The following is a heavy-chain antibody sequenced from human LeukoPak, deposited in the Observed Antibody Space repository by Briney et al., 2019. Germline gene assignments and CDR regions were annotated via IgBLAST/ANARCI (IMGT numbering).Heavy chain of an antibody. CDR3: ARARAAMAVPWNY. J-gene: IGHJ4*02. V-gene: IGHV3-21*01. CDR2: ISSSSSYI. CDR1: GFTFSSYS. Sequence: PGGSLRLSCAASGFTFSSYSMNWVRQAPGKGLEWVSSISSSSSYIYYADSVEGRFTISRDNAKNSLYLQMNSLRAEDTAVYYCARARAAMAVPWNYWGQGTLVTVSS. D-gene: IGHD6-25*01.